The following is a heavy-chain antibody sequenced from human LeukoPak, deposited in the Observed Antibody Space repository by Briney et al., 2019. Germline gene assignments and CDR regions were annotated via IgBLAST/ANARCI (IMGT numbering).Heavy chain of an antibody. J-gene: IGHJ4*02. CDR1: GGSFSGYY. V-gene: IGHV4-34*01. D-gene: IGHD6-13*01. Sequence: SETLSLTCAVYGGSFSGYYWSWIRQPPGKGLEWIGEINHSGSTNYNPSLKSRVTISVDTSKNQFSLKLSSVTAADTAVYYCARLSTPEGAAGTWDYWGQGTLVTVSS. CDR3: ARLSTPEGAAGTWDY. CDR2: INHSGST.